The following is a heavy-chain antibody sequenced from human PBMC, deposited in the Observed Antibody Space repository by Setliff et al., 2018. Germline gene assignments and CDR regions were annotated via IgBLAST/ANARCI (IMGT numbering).Heavy chain of an antibody. CDR2: INNGGVSA. D-gene: IGHD4-4*01. CDR3: ATSTITTYYFDY. J-gene: IGHJ4*01. Sequence: LSLSCVVSGFSFSNYDMTWVRQAPGKGLEWVASINNGGVSADYTDSVKGRFTISRDNSRNTLYLQMKSLRAEDTAIYYCATSTITTYYFDYWGHGTLVTVSS. V-gene: IGHV3-23*01. CDR1: GFSFSNYD.